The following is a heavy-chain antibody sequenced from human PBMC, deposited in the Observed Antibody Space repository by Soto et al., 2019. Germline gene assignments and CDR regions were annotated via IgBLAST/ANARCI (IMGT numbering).Heavy chain of an antibody. CDR3: ARVTLSYGDSQYYYYGMDV. CDR2: IYYSGST. J-gene: IGHJ6*02. Sequence: PSETLSLTCTVSGGSISSYYWSWIRQPPGKGLEWIGYIYYSGSTNYNPSLKSRVTISVDTSKNQFSLKLSSVTAADTAVYCCARVTLSYGDSQYYYYGMDVWGQGTTVTVSS. CDR1: GGSISSYY. V-gene: IGHV4-59*01. D-gene: IGHD4-17*01.